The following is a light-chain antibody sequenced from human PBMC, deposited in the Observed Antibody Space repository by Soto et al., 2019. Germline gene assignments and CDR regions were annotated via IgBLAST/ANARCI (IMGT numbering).Light chain of an antibody. V-gene: IGKV3-20*01. Sequence: EIVLKQSAGALSLSPGERATLPCRASQSVSTNYLAWYQQKPGQAPRLLIYGASNRATGIPDRFSGSGSGTDFTLTISRLEPEDFAVYYCQQYGSSGTFGQGSKADIK. CDR1: QSVSTNY. J-gene: IGKJ1*01. CDR2: GAS. CDR3: QQYGSSGT.